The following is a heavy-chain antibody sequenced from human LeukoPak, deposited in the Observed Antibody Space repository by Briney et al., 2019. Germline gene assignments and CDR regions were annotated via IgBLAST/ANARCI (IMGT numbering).Heavy chain of an antibody. CDR3: ARRNLDAFDV. Sequence: GGSLRLSCAASGFXFSSYGIHWVRQAPGKGLEWVAVIWYDGSNKYYADSVKGRLTISRDNSKNTLYLQMNSLRAEDTAVYYCARRNLDAFDVWGQGTMVTVSS. J-gene: IGHJ3*01. V-gene: IGHV3-33*01. CDR2: IWYDGSNK. D-gene: IGHD1-14*01. CDR1: GFXFSSYG.